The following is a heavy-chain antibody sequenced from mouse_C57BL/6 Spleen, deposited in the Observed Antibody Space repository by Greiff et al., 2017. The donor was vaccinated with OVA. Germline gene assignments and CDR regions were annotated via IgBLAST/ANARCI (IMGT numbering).Heavy chain of an antibody. D-gene: IGHD2-5*01. J-gene: IGHJ2*01. CDR2: INPSNGGT. V-gene: IGHV1-53*01. CDR3: AEGSSNYPHFDY. CDR1: GYTFTSYW. Sequence: QVQLQQSGTELVKPGASVKLSCKASGYTFTSYWMHWVKQRPGQGLEWIGNINPSNGGTNYNEKFKSKATLTVDKSSSTAYMQLSSLTSEDSAVYYCAEGSSNYPHFDYWGQGTTLTVSS.